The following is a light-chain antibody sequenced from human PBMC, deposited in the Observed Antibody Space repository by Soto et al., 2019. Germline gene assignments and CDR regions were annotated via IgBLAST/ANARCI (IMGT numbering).Light chain of an antibody. CDR1: ESVRTN. V-gene: IGKV3-15*01. CDR3: QQYNNWPPRT. Sequence: ETVVTQSPATLSVSPGETATLSCRASESVRTNLAWYQQKPGQAPRLLIYGASNRATGIPARFSVSGSGTEFTLTISSLQSEDFAVYYCQQYNNWPPRTFGQGTKVDIK. J-gene: IGKJ1*01. CDR2: GAS.